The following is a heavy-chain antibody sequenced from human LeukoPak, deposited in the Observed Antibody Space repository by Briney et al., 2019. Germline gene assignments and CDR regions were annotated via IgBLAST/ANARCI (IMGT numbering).Heavy chain of an antibody. CDR1: GFTFSSYS. CDR2: ISGRDGRT. Sequence: GGSLRLSCAASGFTFSSYSMNWVRQAPGKGLEWVSAISGRDGRTYYTDSVKGRFTISRDNSKNTLYLQMNSLRAEDTAVYYCCTSPSFGSSWYQFNYWGQGALVIVSS. J-gene: IGHJ4*02. CDR3: CTSPSFGSSWYQFNY. D-gene: IGHD6-13*01. V-gene: IGHV3-23*01.